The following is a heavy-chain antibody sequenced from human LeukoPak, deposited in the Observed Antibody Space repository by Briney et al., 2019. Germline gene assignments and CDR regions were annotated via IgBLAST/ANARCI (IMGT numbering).Heavy chain of an antibody. V-gene: IGHV4-39*07. CDR1: GGSIGSSGWY. J-gene: IGHJ6*03. CDR3: ARDPTYYYMDV. Sequence: PSETLSLTCTVSGGSIGSSGWYWGWIRQPPGKGLEWIGSIYYSGSTYYNPCLKSRVTISVDTSKYQFSLKLTSVTAADTAVYYCARDPTYYYMDVWGKGTTVTVSS. CDR2: IYYSGST.